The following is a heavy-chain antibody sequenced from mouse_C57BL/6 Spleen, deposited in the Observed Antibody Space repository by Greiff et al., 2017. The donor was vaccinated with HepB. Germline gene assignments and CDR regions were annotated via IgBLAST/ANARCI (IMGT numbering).Heavy chain of an antibody. CDR1: GYTFTSYW. CDR2: IDPNSGGT. D-gene: IGHD1-1*01. CDR3: AIGYYGSSYWFAY. J-gene: IGHJ3*01. Sequence: QVQLQQPGAELVKPGASVKLSCKASGYTFTSYWMHWVKQRPGRGLEWIGRIDPNSGGTKYNAKFKSKATLTVDKPSSAAYMQRSSLTSEDSAVYYCAIGYYGSSYWFAYWGQGTLVTVSA. V-gene: IGHV1-72*01.